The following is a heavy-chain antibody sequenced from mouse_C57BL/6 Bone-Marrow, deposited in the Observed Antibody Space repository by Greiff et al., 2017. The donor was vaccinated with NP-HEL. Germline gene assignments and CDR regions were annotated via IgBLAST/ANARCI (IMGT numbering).Heavy chain of an antibody. J-gene: IGHJ2*01. V-gene: IGHV14-1*01. Sequence: EVKLMESGAELVRPGASVQLSCTASGFNITDYYMHWVKQRPEQGLEWIGRIDPEDGATYYAPTFQGTATIAADTSSHTAYLQLSSLTSEDTAVYYCTLFITTVDYWGQGTTLTVSS. CDR3: TLFITTVDY. CDR2: IDPEDGAT. D-gene: IGHD1-1*01. CDR1: GFNITDYY.